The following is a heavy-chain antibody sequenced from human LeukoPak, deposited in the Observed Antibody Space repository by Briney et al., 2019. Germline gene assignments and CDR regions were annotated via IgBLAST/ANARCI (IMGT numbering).Heavy chain of an antibody. V-gene: IGHV4-39*01. CDR2: IYYSGST. CDR3: ARAPITIFGVAPFDY. Sequence: SETLSLTCTVSGGSISSSSYYWGWIRQPPGKGLEWIGSIYYSGSTYYNSSLKSRVTISVDTSKNQFSLKLSSVTAADTAVYYCARAPITIFGVAPFDYWGQGTLVTVSS. CDR1: GGSISSSSYY. D-gene: IGHD3-3*01. J-gene: IGHJ4*02.